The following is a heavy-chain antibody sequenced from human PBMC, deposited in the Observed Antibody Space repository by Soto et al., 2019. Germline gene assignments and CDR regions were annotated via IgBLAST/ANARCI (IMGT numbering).Heavy chain of an antibody. D-gene: IGHD3-16*01. Sequence: GGSLRLSCAASGFTFSSYGMHWVRQAPGKGLEWVAVISYDGSNKYYADSVKGRFTISRDNSKNTLYLQMNSLRAEDTAVYYCAKDLRWLTIMYYFDYWGQGTLVTVSS. J-gene: IGHJ4*02. CDR3: AKDLRWLTIMYYFDY. CDR1: GFTFSSYG. V-gene: IGHV3-30*18. CDR2: ISYDGSNK.